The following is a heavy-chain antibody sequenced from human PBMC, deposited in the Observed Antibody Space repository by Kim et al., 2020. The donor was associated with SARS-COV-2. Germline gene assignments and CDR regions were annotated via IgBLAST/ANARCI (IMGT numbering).Heavy chain of an antibody. Sequence: SETLSLTCSVSGGSISSNNYYWGWIRQPPGKGLEWIGSIFHTGSTYYSPSLESRLIISVDTSKSQFSLRLRSVTAADTAVYHCARLIKMVGLDKWGQG. V-gene: IGHV4-39*01. D-gene: IGHD2-8*01. CDR3: ARLIKMVGLDK. CDR1: GGSISSNNYY. CDR2: IFHTGST. J-gene: IGHJ4*02.